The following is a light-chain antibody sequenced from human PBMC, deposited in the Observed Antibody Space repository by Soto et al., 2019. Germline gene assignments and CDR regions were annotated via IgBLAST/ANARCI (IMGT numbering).Light chain of an antibody. CDR2: HAS. J-gene: IGKJ1*01. V-gene: IGKV1-5*01. CDR3: QQYNTYS. Sequence: IPVTQSASPLPASVSDRVTTTCRASQSISKWLAWYQQKPGTAPKVLIYHASNLQSGVPSRFSGSGSGTEFTLTIRRPQPDDFATYYCQQYNTYSFGQGTKVDIK. CDR1: QSISKW.